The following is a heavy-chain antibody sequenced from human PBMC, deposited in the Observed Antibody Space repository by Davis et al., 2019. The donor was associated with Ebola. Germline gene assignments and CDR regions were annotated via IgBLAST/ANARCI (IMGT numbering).Heavy chain of an antibody. CDR1: GFTFSSYA. CDR3: ARDWAGLDV. V-gene: IGHV3-23*01. Sequence: PGGSLRLSCAASGFTFSSYAMSWVRPAPGKGLKWVSAIGGSGGSTYYADSVKGRLTISRDNSKNTLYRQMNSLRVEDTAVYYCARDWAGLDVWGRGTTVTVSS. D-gene: IGHD2-21*01. J-gene: IGHJ6*04. CDR2: IGGSGGST.